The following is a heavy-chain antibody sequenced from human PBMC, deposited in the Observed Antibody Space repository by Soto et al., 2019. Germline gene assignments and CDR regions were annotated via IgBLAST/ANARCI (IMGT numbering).Heavy chain of an antibody. CDR2: ISGYNGDTNT. V-gene: IGHV1-18*01. D-gene: IGHD3-3*01. J-gene: IGHJ4*02. CDR3: ARENDVWTGYFCDN. Sequence: QVQLVQSGAEVRKPGASVKVSCKASGYIFTNYAISWVRQAPGQGPEWMGWISGYNGDTNTHYSQKFQGRVTMTTDMSTTTAYMELRSLRSDDTAVYYCARENDVWTGYFCDNWGQGTLVTVSS. CDR1: GYIFTNYA.